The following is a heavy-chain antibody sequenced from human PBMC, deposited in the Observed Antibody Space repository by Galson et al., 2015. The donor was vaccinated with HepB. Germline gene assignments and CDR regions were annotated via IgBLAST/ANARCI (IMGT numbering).Heavy chain of an antibody. CDR2: ISGSGST. D-gene: IGHD5-12*01. CDR1: GGSISNYY. V-gene: IGHV4-4*07. J-gene: IGHJ4*02. Sequence: ETLSLTCSVSGGSISNYYWSWIRQPAGKGLEWIGRISGSGSTNYNPSVKSRVSMSVDTSKNQFSLKLRSVTTADTAVYFCARDDRVATKQGFDFWGQGTLVTVSS. CDR3: ARDDRVATKQGFDF.